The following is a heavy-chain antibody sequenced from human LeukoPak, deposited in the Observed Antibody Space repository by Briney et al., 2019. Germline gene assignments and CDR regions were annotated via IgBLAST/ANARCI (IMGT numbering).Heavy chain of an antibody. V-gene: IGHV3-21*01. CDR1: GFTFSSYS. CDR3: ARVGSSGSYNEDY. D-gene: IGHD1-26*01. CDR2: ISNSGSYI. Sequence: GGSLRLSCAASGFTFSSYSMNWVRQAPGKGRGWVSSISNSGSYIYYADSVKGRFTISRDNAKNSLYLQMNTLRAEDTAVYYCARVGSSGSYNEDYWGQGTLVTVSS. J-gene: IGHJ4*02.